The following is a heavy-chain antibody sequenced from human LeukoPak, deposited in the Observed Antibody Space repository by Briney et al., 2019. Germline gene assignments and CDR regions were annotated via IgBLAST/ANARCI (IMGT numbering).Heavy chain of an antibody. CDR3: AADLPGGAMFDP. V-gene: IGHV1-58*02. CDR2: IVVGSGNT. D-gene: IGHD3-16*01. Sequence: SVKVSCKXSGFTFISSTIQWVRQARGQRLEWMGWIVVGSGNTNYAQNFQERVTITRDMSTSTAYMELSSLRSEDTAVYYCAADLPGGAMFDPWGQGTLVTVSS. CDR1: GFTFISST. J-gene: IGHJ5*02.